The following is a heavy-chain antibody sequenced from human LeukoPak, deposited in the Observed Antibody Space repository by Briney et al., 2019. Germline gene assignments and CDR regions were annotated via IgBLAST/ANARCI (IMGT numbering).Heavy chain of an antibody. D-gene: IGHD6-13*01. J-gene: IGHJ4*02. CDR3: ARVVAAATYYFDY. CDR1: GGSISSYY. CDR2: IYYIGST. V-gene: IGHV4-59*01. Sequence: SETLSLTCTVSGGSISSYYWSWIRQPPGKGLEWIGNIYYIGSTKYNPSLKSRVTISVDTSKNQFSLKLTSVTAADTAVYYCARVVAAATYYFDYWGQGTLVTVSS.